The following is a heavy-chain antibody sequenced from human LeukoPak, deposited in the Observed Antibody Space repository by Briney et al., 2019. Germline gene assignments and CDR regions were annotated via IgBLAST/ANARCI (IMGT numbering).Heavy chain of an antibody. V-gene: IGHV4-59*01. CDR2: IYYTGST. CDR1: GGSISSYY. Sequence: SETLSLTCTVPGGSISSYYWSWIRQPPGKGLEWIGYIYYTGSTNYNPSLKSRVTISVDTSKNQFSLKLNSVTAADTAVYYCARWRYCGGDCYPSAFDIWGQGTMVTVAS. D-gene: IGHD2-21*02. CDR3: ARWRYCGGDCYPSAFDI. J-gene: IGHJ3*02.